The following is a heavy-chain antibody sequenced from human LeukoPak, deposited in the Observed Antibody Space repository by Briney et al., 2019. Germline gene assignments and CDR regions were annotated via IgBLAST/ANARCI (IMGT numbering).Heavy chain of an antibody. CDR1: GFTFSGYA. Sequence: GGSLRLSCAASGFTFSGYAMSWVRQAPGKGLEWVSAISGSGGSTYYADSVKGRFTISRDNSKNTLYLQMNSLRAEDTALYHCARVRTIFGVVSAFDIWGQGTMVTVSS. CDR2: ISGSGGST. CDR3: ARVRTIFGVVSAFDI. V-gene: IGHV3-23*01. J-gene: IGHJ3*02. D-gene: IGHD3-3*01.